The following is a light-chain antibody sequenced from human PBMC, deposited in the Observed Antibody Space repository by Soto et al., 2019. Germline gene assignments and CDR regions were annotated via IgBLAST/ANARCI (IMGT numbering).Light chain of an antibody. CDR2: KAS. V-gene: IGKV1-5*03. CDR3: QQYESFPRT. J-gene: IGKJ1*01. Sequence: DIQMTQSPSTLSASVGDRVTITCRASQSINNWLAWYQQKPGKAPKLFIFKASTLESGVPSRFSGSGSATEFTLSISSLQTDDFATYFCQQYESFPRTFGQGTKVDIK. CDR1: QSINNW.